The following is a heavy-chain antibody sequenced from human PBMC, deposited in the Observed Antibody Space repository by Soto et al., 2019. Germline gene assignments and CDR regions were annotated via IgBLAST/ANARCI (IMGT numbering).Heavy chain of an antibody. V-gene: IGHV3-30-3*01. CDR3: ARPGGNYYDSSGYYYPGGYFDY. CDR1: GFTFSSYA. Sequence: ESGGGVVQPGRSLRLSCAASGFTFSSYAMHWVRQAPGKGLEWVAVISYDGSNKYYADSVKGRFTISRDNSKNTLYLQMNSLRAEDTAVYYCARPGGNYYDSSGYYYPGGYFDYWGQGTLVTVSS. J-gene: IGHJ4*02. D-gene: IGHD3-22*01. CDR2: ISYDGSNK.